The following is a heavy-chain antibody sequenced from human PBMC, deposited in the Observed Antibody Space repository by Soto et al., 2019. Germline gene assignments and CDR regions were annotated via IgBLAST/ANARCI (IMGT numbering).Heavy chain of an antibody. CDR1: GGSVSGYF. V-gene: IGHV4-59*06. CDR3: ARRDSSAYWAPDI. D-gene: IGHD3-22*01. J-gene: IGHJ3*02. CDR2: IYYTGSA. Sequence: PSETLSLTCTVSGGSVSGYFWSWIRQHPGKGLEWIGYIYYTGSAYYNPSLKSRVTISVDTSKNQFSLELSSVTAADTAIYYCARRDSSAYWAPDIWGQGTMVTVSS.